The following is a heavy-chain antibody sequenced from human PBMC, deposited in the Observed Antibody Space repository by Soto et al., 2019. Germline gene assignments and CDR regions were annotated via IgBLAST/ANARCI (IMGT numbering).Heavy chain of an antibody. D-gene: IGHD1-26*01. CDR2: ISGSGGST. CDR3: ASSAPRRRWELSVGRSFDI. CDR1: GFTFSSYA. Sequence: EVQLLESGGGLVQPGGSLRLSCAASGFTFSSYAMSWVRQAPGKGLEWGSAISGSGGSTYYADSVKGRFTISRDNSKNTLYLQMNSLRAEDTAVYYCASSAPRRRWELSVGRSFDIWGQGTMVTVSS. J-gene: IGHJ3*02. V-gene: IGHV3-23*01.